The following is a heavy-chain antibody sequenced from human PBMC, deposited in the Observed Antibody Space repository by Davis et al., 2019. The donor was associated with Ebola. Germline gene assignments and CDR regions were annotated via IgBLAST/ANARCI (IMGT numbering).Heavy chain of an antibody. D-gene: IGHD3-10*01. Sequence: SETLSLTCAVYGGSFSGYYWSWIRQPPGKGLEWIGEINHSGSTNYNPSLKSRVTISVDTSKNQFSLKLSSVTAADTAVYYCARGAAMVQGVISFHYFDYWGQGTLVSVS. CDR3: ARGAAMVQGVISFHYFDY. CDR2: INHSGST. V-gene: IGHV4-34*01. CDR1: GGSFSGYY. J-gene: IGHJ4*02.